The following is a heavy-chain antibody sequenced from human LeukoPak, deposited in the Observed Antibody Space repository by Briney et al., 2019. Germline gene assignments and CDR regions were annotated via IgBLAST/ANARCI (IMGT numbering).Heavy chain of an antibody. Sequence: PSQTLSLTCTVSGGSISSGGYYWGWIRQPPGKGLEWIGSSYYSGSTYYSPSLKSRVTISVDTSKNQFSLKLSSVTAADTAVYYCARQLRFLEWYPNFDYWGQGTLVTVSS. J-gene: IGHJ4*02. CDR3: ARQLRFLEWYPNFDY. CDR2: SYYSGST. D-gene: IGHD3-3*01. V-gene: IGHV4-39*01. CDR1: GGSISSGGYY.